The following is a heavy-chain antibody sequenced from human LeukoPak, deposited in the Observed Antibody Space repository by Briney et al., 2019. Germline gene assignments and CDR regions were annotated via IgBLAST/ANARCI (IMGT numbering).Heavy chain of an antibody. J-gene: IGHJ5*02. CDR2: IYYSGST. CDR1: GGSISSYY. Sequence: SETLSLTCTVSGGSISSYYWSWIRQPPGKGLEWIGYIYYSGSTNYNPSLKSRVTISVDTSKNQFSLKLSSVTAADTAVYYCARHMSAYYDILTGHRGPDWFDPWGQGTLVTVSS. D-gene: IGHD3-9*01. V-gene: IGHV4-59*08. CDR3: ARHMSAYYDILTGHRGPDWFDP.